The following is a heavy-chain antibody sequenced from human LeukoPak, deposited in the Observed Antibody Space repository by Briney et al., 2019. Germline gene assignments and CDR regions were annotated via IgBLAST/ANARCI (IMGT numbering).Heavy chain of an antibody. D-gene: IGHD3-10*01. J-gene: IGHJ4*02. CDR3: AKGYGSFDY. Sequence: SETLSLTCTVSGGSISTSTYYWGWIRQPPGKGLEWIGTIYYSGSTYYNPSLRSRVTISVDTSRNQFSLKMSSVTAADTAVYYCAKGYGSFDYWGQGTLVTVSS. V-gene: IGHV4-39*01. CDR1: GGSISTSTYY. CDR2: IYYSGST.